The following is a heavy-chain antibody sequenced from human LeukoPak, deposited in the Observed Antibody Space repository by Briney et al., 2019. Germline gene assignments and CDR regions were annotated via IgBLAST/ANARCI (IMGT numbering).Heavy chain of an antibody. Sequence: SETLSLTCTVSGGSISSYYWSWIRQPPGKGLEWIGNIYYSGNTYYNPSLKSRVTIYVDTSKNQFSLKLSSVTAADTAVYFCARYSGSHYAFDIWGQGTMVTVSS. CDR3: ARYSGSHYAFDI. CDR1: GGSISSYY. J-gene: IGHJ3*02. D-gene: IGHD1-26*01. V-gene: IGHV4-59*04. CDR2: IYYSGNT.